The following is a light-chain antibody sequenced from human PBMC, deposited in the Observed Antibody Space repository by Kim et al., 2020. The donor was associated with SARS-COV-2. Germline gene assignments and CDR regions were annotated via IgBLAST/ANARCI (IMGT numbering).Light chain of an antibody. CDR2: AAS. CDR1: QSISSY. J-gene: IGKJ1*01. CDR3: QQSYRTPPA. Sequence: DIQMTQSPSSLSASVGDRVTITCRASQSISSYLNWYQQKPGKAPKLLIYAASSLQSGVPSRFSGSGSGTDFTLTISSLQPEDFATYTCQQSYRTPPAFGKGTKVDIK. V-gene: IGKV1-39*01.